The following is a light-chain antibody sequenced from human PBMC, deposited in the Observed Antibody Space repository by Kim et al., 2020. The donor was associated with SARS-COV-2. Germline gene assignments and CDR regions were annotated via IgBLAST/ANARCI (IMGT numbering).Light chain of an antibody. CDR3: QHRQT. Sequence: STLSASVGDRVTLTCRASQSVSRWLAWYQQNPGKAPKLLIYDGSNLQSGVPSRFSGSGSGTEFTLTISSLQPDDFAIYYCQHRQTFGQGTKVDIK. CDR1: QSVSRW. V-gene: IGKV1-5*01. J-gene: IGKJ1*01. CDR2: DGS.